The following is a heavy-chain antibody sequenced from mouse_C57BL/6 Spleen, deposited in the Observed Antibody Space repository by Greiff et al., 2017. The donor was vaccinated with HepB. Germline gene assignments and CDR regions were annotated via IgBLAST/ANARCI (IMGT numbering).Heavy chain of an antibody. CDR2: IDPSDSYT. V-gene: IGHV1-69*01. D-gene: IGHD4-1*01. CDR1: GYTFTSYW. J-gene: IGHJ1*03. Sequence: VQLQQSGAELVMPGASVKLSCKASGYTFTSYWMHWVKQRPGQGLEWIGEIDPSDSYTNYNQKFKGKSTLTVDKSSSTAYMQLSSLTSEDSAVYYCARRITGTWRYFDVWGTGTTVTVSS. CDR3: ARRITGTWRYFDV.